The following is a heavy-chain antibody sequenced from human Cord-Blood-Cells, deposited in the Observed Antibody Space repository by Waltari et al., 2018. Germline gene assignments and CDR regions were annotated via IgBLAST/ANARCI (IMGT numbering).Heavy chain of an antibody. J-gene: IGHJ3*02. CDR1: CGSIRSGDYS. D-gene: IGHD6-13*01. CDR3: ARNGLTLHSSSWYPKYAFDI. Sequence: QVQLQESGPGLVKPSQTLSPPCTVPCGSIRSGDYSWSWIRQPPGSGLEWIGYIYYSGSTYYNPSLKSRVTISVDTSKNQFSLKLSSVTAADTAVYYCARNGLTLHSSSWYPKYAFDIWGQGTMVTVSS. CDR2: IYYSGST. V-gene: IGHV4-30-4*01.